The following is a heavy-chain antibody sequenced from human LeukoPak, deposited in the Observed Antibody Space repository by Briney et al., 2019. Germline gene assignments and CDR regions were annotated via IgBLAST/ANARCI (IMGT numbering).Heavy chain of an antibody. CDR1: GFTFSDSY. CDR3: ARGKYSFDS. V-gene: IGHV3-11*01. J-gene: IGHJ4*02. Sequence: GGSLRLSCAASGFTFSDSYMSWIRQAPGKGLEYISYISSSGSTIYYADSVKGRFTLSRDNAKNSLSLEMNSLRAEDTAVYYCARGKYSFDSWGQGTLVTVSS. CDR2: ISSSGSTI.